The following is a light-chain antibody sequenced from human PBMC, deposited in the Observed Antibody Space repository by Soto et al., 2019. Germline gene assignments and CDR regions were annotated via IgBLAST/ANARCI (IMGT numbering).Light chain of an antibody. CDR2: DAS. CDR3: QQLNSYL. V-gene: IGKV1-5*01. J-gene: IGKJ3*01. CDR1: QSISSW. Sequence: DIQMTQSPSTLSASVGDRVTITCRASQSISSWLAWYQQKPGKAPKLLIYDASSLESGVPSRFSGSGSGTEFTLTISSLQPDDFATYYCQQLNSYLFGPGTTVDV.